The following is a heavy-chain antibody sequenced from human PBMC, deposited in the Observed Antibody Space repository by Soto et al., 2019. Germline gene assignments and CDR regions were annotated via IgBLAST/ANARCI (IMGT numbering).Heavy chain of an antibody. CDR3: ARVGYSYGTGPVDY. CDR2: IIPIFGTA. CDR1: GGTFSSYA. J-gene: IGHJ4*02. D-gene: IGHD5-18*01. Sequence: SVKVSCKASGGTFSSYAISWVRQAPGQGLEWMGGIIPIFGTANYAQKFQGRVTITADESTSTAYMELSSLRSEDTAVYYCARVGYSYGTGPVDYWGQGTLVTVSS. V-gene: IGHV1-69*13.